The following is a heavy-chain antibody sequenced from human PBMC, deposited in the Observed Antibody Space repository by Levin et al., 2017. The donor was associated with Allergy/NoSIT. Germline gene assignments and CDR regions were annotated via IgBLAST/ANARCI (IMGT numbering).Heavy chain of an antibody. V-gene: IGHV3-72*01. J-gene: IGHJ4*02. CDR3: TRAATGNYISDY. CDR1: GFIFSDYY. CDR2: SRNKARSYTK. D-gene: IGHD4-11*01. Sequence: GGSLRLSCAASGFIFSDYYMDWVRQAPGEGLEWIARSRNKARSYTKEYAASVKDSFSVSRDDSTRSLFLQMNSLKTDHTAVYFCTRAATGNYISDYWGQGTLVTVSS.